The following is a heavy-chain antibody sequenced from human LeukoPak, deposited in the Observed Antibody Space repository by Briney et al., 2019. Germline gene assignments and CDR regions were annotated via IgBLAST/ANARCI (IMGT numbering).Heavy chain of an antibody. D-gene: IGHD2-15*01. Sequence: GASVKVSCKASGYTFTCYYMHWVRQAPGQGLEWMGWINPNSGGADYAQKFQGRVTMTRDTSISTAYMALSRLRSDDTAVYYCARGPPEYCSGGSCYSGRNWFDPWGQGTLVTVSS. CDR3: ARGPPEYCSGGSCYSGRNWFDP. V-gene: IGHV1-2*02. CDR2: INPNSGGA. CDR1: GYTFTCYY. J-gene: IGHJ5*02.